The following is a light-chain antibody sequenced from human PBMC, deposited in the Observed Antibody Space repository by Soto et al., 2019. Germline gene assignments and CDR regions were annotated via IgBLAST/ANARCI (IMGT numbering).Light chain of an antibody. J-gene: IGKJ1*01. Sequence: EIVMTQSPATLSVSPGERATLSCRASQSVSSNLAWYQQKPGQAPRLLIYGASTRATGITARFSGSGSGTEFTLTISSLPSADFAVYYCQQYNNWPRTFGQGTKV. V-gene: IGKV3-15*01. CDR1: QSVSSN. CDR3: QQYNNWPRT. CDR2: GAS.